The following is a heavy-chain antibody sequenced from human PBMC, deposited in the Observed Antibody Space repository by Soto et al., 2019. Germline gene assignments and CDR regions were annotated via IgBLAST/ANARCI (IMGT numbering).Heavy chain of an antibody. V-gene: IGHV4-31*03. Sequence: SETLSLTCTVSGGSISSGGYYWSWIRQQPRKGLEWIGYIYYSGSTYYNPSLKCRVTISVDWSKNQFSLKLSSVTAADTAVYYCARESEGGYENNWFDPWGQGTLVTVSS. CDR1: GGSISSGGYY. CDR3: ARESEGGYENNWFDP. D-gene: IGHD5-12*01. J-gene: IGHJ5*02. CDR2: IYYSGST.